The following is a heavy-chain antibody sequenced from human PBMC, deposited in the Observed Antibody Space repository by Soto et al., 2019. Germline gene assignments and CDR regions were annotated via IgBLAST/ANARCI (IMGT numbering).Heavy chain of an antibody. J-gene: IGHJ6*03. Sequence: EVQLLESGGGLVQPGGSLRLSCAASGFTFSSYAMSWVRQAPGKGLEWVSAISGSGGSTYYADSVKGRFTISRDNPKNTLYLQMNSLRAEDTAVYYCAKFFRFGVVEYYYYMDVWGKGTTVTVSS. CDR3: AKFFRFGVVEYYYYMDV. V-gene: IGHV3-23*01. CDR2: ISGSGGST. CDR1: GFTFSSYA. D-gene: IGHD3-3*01.